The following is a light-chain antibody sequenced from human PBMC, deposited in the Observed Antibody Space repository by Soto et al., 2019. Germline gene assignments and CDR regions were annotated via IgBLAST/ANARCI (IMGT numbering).Light chain of an antibody. Sequence: EIVLTQSPGTLSLSPGERATLSCRASQSVSSSWLAWYQQKPGQAPRLLIYGASSRATGVPDRFSGSGSGTDFTLTITRREPEDSAVFYCQQDGGPPWTFGQGTKVEIK. CDR3: QQDGGPPWT. CDR2: GAS. J-gene: IGKJ1*01. V-gene: IGKV3-20*01. CDR1: QSVSSSW.